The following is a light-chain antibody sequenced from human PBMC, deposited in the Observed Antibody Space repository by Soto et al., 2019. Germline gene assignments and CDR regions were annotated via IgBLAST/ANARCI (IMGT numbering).Light chain of an antibody. Sequence: QPVLTQPASVSGSPGQSITISCTGTYSDIGGYNYVSWYQQHPGKAPKLMIYGVINRPSGVSTRFSGSKSGNTASLTISGLQAEDEADYYCSSYTSSSSLEYVFGSGTKLTVL. CDR2: GVI. V-gene: IGLV2-14*01. CDR1: YSDIGGYNY. CDR3: SSYTSSSSLEYV. J-gene: IGLJ1*01.